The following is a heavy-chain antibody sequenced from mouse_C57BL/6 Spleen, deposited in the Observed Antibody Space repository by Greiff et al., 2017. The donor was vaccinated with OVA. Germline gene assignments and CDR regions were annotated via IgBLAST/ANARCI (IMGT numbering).Heavy chain of an antibody. CDR1: GYTFTSYW. D-gene: IGHD1-1*01. V-gene: IGHV1-69*01. Sequence: QSCKASGYTFTSYWMHWVKQRPGQGLEWIGEIDPSDSYTNYNQKFKGKSTLTVDKSSSTAYMQLSSLTSEDSAVYYCARGLRYPAWFAYWGQGTLVTVSA. J-gene: IGHJ3*01. CDR3: ARGLRYPAWFAY. CDR2: IDPSDSYT.